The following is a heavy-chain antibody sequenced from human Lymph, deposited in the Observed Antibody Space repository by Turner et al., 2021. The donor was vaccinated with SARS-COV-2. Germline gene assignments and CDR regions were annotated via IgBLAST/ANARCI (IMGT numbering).Heavy chain of an antibody. J-gene: IGHJ5*02. D-gene: IGHD2-15*01. V-gene: IGHV1-24*01. CDR2: FDPEDGET. CDR3: ATAPAAVVTGWFDP. CDR1: GYTLPELS. Sequence: QVQLVQSGAEVKKPGASVTVYCKVSGYTLPELSMHWVRQTPGKGLEWMGGFDPEDGETIYAQNFQGRVTMTEDTSTDTAYMDLSSLRSEDTAVYYCATAPAAVVTGWFDPWGQGTLVTVSS.